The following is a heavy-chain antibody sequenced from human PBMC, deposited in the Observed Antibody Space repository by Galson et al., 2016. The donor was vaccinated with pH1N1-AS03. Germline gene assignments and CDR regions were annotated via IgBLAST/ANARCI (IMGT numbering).Heavy chain of an antibody. D-gene: IGHD1-26*01. CDR3: AKEGPVGASPNWYLDL. CDR2: IRYDGSHK. Sequence: SLRLSCAASGFTFSSYGMHWVRQAPGKGLEWVAVIRYDGSHKYYADSVKGRFTISRDNSDNKVFLEVNNLKPDDTAVYDCAKEGPVGASPNWYLDLWGRGTLVTVSS. J-gene: IGHJ2*01. CDR1: GFTFSSYG. V-gene: IGHV3-30*02.